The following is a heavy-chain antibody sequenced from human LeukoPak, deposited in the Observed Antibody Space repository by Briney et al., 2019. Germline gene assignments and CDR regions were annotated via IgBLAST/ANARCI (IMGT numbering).Heavy chain of an antibody. CDR3: TRESGPYCPFGY. CDR1: GGSITSTNW. V-gene: IGHV4-4*02. D-gene: IGHD1-26*01. CDR2: ISLTGRT. Sequence: SETLSLTCGVSGGSITSTNWWSWVRQPPWQGLEWIGEISLTGRTNYNPSLIGRVIMSLDESRNQLSLTLTSVTAADTAMYYCTRESGPYCPFGYWGQGTLVVVPS. J-gene: IGHJ4*02.